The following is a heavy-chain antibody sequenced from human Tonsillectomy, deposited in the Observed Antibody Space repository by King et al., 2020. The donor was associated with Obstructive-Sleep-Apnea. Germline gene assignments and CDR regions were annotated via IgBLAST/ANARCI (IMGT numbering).Heavy chain of an antibody. V-gene: IGHV1-69*01. CDR2: IIPIFGTA. CDR1: GGTFSSYA. J-gene: IGHJ3*02. Sequence: QLVQSGAEVKKPGSSVKVSCKASGGTFSSYAISWVRQAPGQGLEWMGGIIPIFGTANYAQKFQGRVTITADESTSTAYMELSSLRSEATAVYYCAKPGIGVAGRRGAFDIWGQGTMVTVSS. D-gene: IGHD6-19*01. CDR3: AKPGIGVAGRRGAFDI.